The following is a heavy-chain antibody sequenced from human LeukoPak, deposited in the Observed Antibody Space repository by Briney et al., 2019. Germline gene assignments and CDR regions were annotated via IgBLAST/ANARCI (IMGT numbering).Heavy chain of an antibody. Sequence: ASVKVSCKASGYTFPGYYMHWVRQAPGQGLEWMGWSNHNRGGTNYAQKFQGRVTMTRDTSISTAYMELSRLRSDDTAVYYCAREHSSSSGKVFDYWGQGNLVTVSS. J-gene: IGHJ4*02. D-gene: IGHD6-6*01. V-gene: IGHV1-2*02. CDR2: SNHNRGGT. CDR1: GYTFPGYY. CDR3: AREHSSSSGKVFDY.